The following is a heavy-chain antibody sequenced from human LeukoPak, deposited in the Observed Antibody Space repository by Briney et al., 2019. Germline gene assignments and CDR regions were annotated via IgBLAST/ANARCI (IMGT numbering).Heavy chain of an antibody. J-gene: IGHJ4*02. CDR2: MSYSGGT. V-gene: IGHV4-59*01. D-gene: IGHD6-6*01. CDR1: GGSISGYY. Sequence: SETLSLTCTVSGGSISGYYWGWIRQPPGKGLEWIAYMSYSGGTNYNPSLSLKGRVTISVDTSKNQFSLKLSSVTAADTAVYYCARDRPWAANYWGQGTLVTVSS. CDR3: ARDRPWAANY.